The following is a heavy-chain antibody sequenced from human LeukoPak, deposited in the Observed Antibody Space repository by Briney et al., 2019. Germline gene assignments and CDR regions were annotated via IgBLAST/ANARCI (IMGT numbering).Heavy chain of an antibody. J-gene: IGHJ5*02. CDR1: GFAFSTYW. Sequence: GGSLSLSGVASGFAFSTYWLTWLAQAPGKGREWVANINQDGRHRYFGNSVEGRFSISRDNAKNSLYLQIDSLRADDTAVYYCASGGRGWFDPWGQGTLVTVSS. CDR3: ASGGRGWFDP. V-gene: IGHV3-7*01. D-gene: IGHD1-26*01. CDR2: INQDGRHR.